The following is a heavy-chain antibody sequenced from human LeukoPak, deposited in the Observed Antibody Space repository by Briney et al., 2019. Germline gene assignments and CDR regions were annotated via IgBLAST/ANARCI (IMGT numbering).Heavy chain of an antibody. CDR3: ARSPGSRHGDSWYAGYFDY. CDR2: IYYTGTT. Sequence: SETLSLTCTVSGGSISSNYYWGWFRQPPGKGLEWIGTIYYTGTTSYNASLKSRVTISVDTSKRQFSLKLSSVTAADTSIYYCARSPGSRHGDSWYAGYFDYWGQGALVTVSS. CDR1: GGSISSNYY. D-gene: IGHD2-2*01. J-gene: IGHJ4*02. V-gene: IGHV4-39*01.